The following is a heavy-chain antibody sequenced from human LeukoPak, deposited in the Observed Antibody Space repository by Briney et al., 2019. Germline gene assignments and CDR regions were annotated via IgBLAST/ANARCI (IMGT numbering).Heavy chain of an antibody. V-gene: IGHV6-1*01. Sequence: SQTLSLTCAISGDSVSSNSAAWNWIRQSPSRGLEWLGRTYYRSKWYNDYAVSVKSRITINPDTSKNQFSLQLNSVTPGDTAVYYCARGAGRSGYYYYGMDVWGQGTTVTVSS. CDR2: TYYRSKWYN. J-gene: IGHJ6*02. CDR3: ARGAGRSGYYYYGMDV. CDR1: GDSVSSNSAA. D-gene: IGHD6-19*01.